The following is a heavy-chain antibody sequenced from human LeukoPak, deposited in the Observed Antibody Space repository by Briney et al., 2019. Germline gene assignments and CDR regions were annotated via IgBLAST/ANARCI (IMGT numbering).Heavy chain of an antibody. V-gene: IGHV1-18*01. CDR3: ARDRGPCDSSGYPSSDY. D-gene: IGHD3-22*01. CDR2: ISAYNGNT. CDR1: GYTFTSYG. Sequence: GASVKVSCKASGYTFTSYGISWVRQAPGQGLEWMGWISAYNGNTNYAQKLQGRVTMTTDTSTSTAYMELRSLRSDDTAVYYCARDRGPCDSSGYPSSDYWGQGTLVTVSS. J-gene: IGHJ4*02.